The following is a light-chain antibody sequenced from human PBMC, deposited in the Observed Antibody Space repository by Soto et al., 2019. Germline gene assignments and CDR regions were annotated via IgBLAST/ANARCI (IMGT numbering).Light chain of an antibody. Sequence: QSALTQPRSGSGSPGQSVTISCTGTSSDVGVYDYVSWYQQHPGKAPKLMIYDVRKRPSGVPDRFSGSKSGNTASLTISGLQAEDEADYYCCSYSGSYTWVFGGGTKLTVL. CDR1: SSDVGVYDY. V-gene: IGLV2-11*01. CDR2: DVR. J-gene: IGLJ3*02. CDR3: CSYSGSYTWV.